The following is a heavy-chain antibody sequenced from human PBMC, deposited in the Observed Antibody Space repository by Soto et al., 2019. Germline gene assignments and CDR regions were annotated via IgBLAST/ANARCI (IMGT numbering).Heavy chain of an antibody. CDR1: SGSISSTIYS. D-gene: IGHD2-15*01. CDR2: IFYSGST. CDR3: ARQCRGVTCHWFVP. V-gene: IGHV4-39*01. Sequence: QLQLQESGPGLVKPSETLSLTCTVSSGSISSTIYSWDWIRQPPGKGLEWIGSIFYSGSTYYNPSLKSRVPISVHTSKHQFSLTLPSVTAADTAVYYCARQCRGVTCHWFVPWGQGTLVTVSS. J-gene: IGHJ5*02.